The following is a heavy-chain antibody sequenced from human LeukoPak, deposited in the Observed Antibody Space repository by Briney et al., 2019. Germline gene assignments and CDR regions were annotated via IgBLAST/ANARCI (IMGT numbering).Heavy chain of an antibody. CDR3: ARVVEMATN. CDR1: GFTFSSHW. D-gene: IGHD5-24*01. V-gene: IGHV3-74*03. J-gene: IGHJ4*02. Sequence: PGGSLRLSCAASGFTFSSHWMYWVRQAPGKGLVWVSRINTDGSSTTYADSVKGRFTISRDNAKNTLYLQMNSLRAEDTAVYYCARVVEMATNWGQGTLVTVSS. CDR2: INTDGSST.